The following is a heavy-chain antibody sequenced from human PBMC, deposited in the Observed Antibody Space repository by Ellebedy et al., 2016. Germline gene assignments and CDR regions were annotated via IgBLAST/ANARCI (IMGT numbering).Heavy chain of an antibody. V-gene: IGHV3-9*01. J-gene: IGHJ4*02. CDR1: GFTFNDYA. CDR3: AKGTMDYFYY. Sequence: SLKISXAGSGFTFNDYALHWVRQAPEKGLEWVSGISWDSAVIGYGGSVKGRFTTSKDSAKNYLYLQMNSLRPEDTAFYYCAKGTMDYFYYWGQGTLVTVSS. CDR2: ISWDSAVI. D-gene: IGHD4/OR15-4a*01.